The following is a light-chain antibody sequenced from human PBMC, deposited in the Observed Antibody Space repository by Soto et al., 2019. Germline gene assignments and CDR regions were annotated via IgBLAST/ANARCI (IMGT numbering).Light chain of an antibody. CDR3: SLSYSGIRV. CDR2: DTN. J-gene: IGLJ3*02. V-gene: IGLV7-46*01. CDR1: TGADATNHY. Sequence: QAVVTQEPSLTVSPGGTVTLTCASSTGADATNHYPYWFQQKPGRAPRTLIYDTNNRHSWAPARFSGSLLGGKPALTVSGAQPEDEAEYYWSLSYSGIRVFGGGTKLTVL.